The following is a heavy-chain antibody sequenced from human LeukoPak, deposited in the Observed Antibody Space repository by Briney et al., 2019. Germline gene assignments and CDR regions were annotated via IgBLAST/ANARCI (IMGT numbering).Heavy chain of an antibody. J-gene: IGHJ3*02. CDR2: IYYSGYT. CDR1: GGSISSGDYY. V-gene: IGHV4-31*03. D-gene: IGHD2-21*01. CDR3: ARVLGGTRGHIFDI. Sequence: SQTLSLTCTVSGGSISSGDYYWSWIRQHPGKGLEWIGHIYYSGYTYYNPSLTSRLAISLDTSKTQFPLRLSSVTAADTALYSCARVLGGTRGHIFDIWGQGIMVTVSS.